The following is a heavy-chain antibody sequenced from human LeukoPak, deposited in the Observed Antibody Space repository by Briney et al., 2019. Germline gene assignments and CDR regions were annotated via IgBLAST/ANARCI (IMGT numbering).Heavy chain of an antibody. CDR3: ARDHSGSYHRAFDI. D-gene: IGHD1-26*01. CDR1: GISVGANY. Sequence: TGGSLRLSCALSGISVGANYMSWVRQAPGKGLEWVSVIDYEDSTNYAASVKGRFIISRDNSKNTLYLQMNSLRVEDTAVYYCARDHSGSYHRAFDIWGQGTVVTVSS. J-gene: IGHJ3*02. CDR2: IDYEDST. V-gene: IGHV3-66*01.